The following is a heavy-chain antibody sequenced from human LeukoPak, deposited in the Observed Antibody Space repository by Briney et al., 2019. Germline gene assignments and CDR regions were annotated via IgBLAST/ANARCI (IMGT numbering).Heavy chain of an antibody. Sequence: PSETLSLTCAVYGGSFSGYYLSWIRQPPGKGLEWIGEINHSGNTNYNPSLKSRVTISVDTSKNQFSLKLSSVTAADTAVYYCARGAHTVVTNLGPFDYWGQGTLVTVSS. V-gene: IGHV4-34*01. J-gene: IGHJ4*02. D-gene: IGHD4-23*01. CDR1: GGSFSGYY. CDR3: ARGAHTVVTNLGPFDY. CDR2: INHSGNT.